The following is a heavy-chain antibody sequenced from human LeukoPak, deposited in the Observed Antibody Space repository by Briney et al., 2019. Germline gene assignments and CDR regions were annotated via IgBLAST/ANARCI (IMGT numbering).Heavy chain of an antibody. CDR1: GFTFSDYW. CDR3: ARGSPVDY. CDR2: IKQDGSEK. Sequence: GGSLRLSCVPSGFTFSDYWMTWVRQAPGKGLEWVANIKQDGSEKYYVDSVKGRFTISRDNAKSTLYLQMNTLRAEDTAVYYCARGSPVDYWGQGTLVTVSP. J-gene: IGHJ4*02. V-gene: IGHV3-7*01.